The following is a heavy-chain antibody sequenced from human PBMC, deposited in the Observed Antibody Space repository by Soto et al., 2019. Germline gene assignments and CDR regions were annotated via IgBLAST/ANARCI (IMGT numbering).Heavy chain of an antibody. V-gene: IGHV4-39*01. CDR2: IYYSGST. D-gene: IGHD6-13*01. CDR1: GGSISSSSYY. Sequence: PSETLSLTCTVSGGSISSSSYYWGWIRQPPGKGLEWIGSIYYSGSTYYNPSLKSRVTISVDTSKNQFSLKLSSVTAADTAVYYCARCVSVGQQLVHRGINWFDPWGQGTLVTVSS. CDR3: ARCVSVGQQLVHRGINWFDP. J-gene: IGHJ5*02.